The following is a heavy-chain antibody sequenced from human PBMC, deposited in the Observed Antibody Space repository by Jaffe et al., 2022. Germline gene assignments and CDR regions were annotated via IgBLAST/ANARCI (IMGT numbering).Heavy chain of an antibody. J-gene: IGHJ4*02. Sequence: QITLKESGPTLVKPTQTLTLTCTFSGFSLSTSGVGVGWIRQPPGKALEWLALIYWNDDKRYSPSLKSRLTITKDTSKNQVVLTMTNMDPVDTATYYCAHRRPYSEWGYCTGGVCSLGYYFDYWGQGTLVTVSS. V-gene: IGHV2-5*01. CDR1: GFSLSTSGVG. CDR3: AHRRPYSEWGYCTGGVCSLGYYFDY. D-gene: IGHD2-8*02. CDR2: IYWNDDK.